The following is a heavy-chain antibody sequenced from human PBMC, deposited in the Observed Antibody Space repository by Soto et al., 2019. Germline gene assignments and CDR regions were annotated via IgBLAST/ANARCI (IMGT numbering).Heavy chain of an antibody. Sequence: PGGSLRLSCAASGFTFSSYSMNWVRQAPGKGLEWVSSISSSSSYIYYADSVKGRFTISRGNAKNTLHLQMNSLGAEDTAVYYCASNYAYAEGYYFYGIDVWGQGTTVTVS. J-gene: IGHJ6*02. V-gene: IGHV3-21*01. CDR3: ASNYAYAEGYYFYGIDV. D-gene: IGHD3-16*01. CDR1: GFTFSSYS. CDR2: ISSSSSYI.